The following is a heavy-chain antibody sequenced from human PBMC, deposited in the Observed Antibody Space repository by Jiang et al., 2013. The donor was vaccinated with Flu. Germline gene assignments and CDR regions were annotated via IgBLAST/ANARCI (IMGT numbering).Heavy chain of an antibody. V-gene: IGHV5-51*01. CDR2: IYPGDSDT. J-gene: IGHJ4*02. D-gene: IGHD5-12*01. CDR1: GYSFTSYW. CDR3: ARQHSGYDYVGSWSDY. Sequence: VQLVESGAEVKKPGESLKISCKGSGYSFTSYWIGWVRQMPGKGLEWMGIIYPGDSDTRYSPSFQGQVTISADKSISTAYLQWSSLKASDTAMYYCARQHSGYDYVGSWSDYWGQGTLVTVSS.